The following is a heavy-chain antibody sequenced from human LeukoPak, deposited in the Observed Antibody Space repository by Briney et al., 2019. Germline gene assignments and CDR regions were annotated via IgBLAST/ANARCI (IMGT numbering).Heavy chain of an antibody. J-gene: IGHJ4*02. V-gene: IGHV4-59*01. CDR1: GGSISSYY. CDR3: ARDNGGSYYDY. Sequence: SQTLSLTCTVSGGSISSYYWSWIRQPPGKGLEWIGYIYYSGSTNYNPSLKSRVTISVDTSKNQFSLELSSVTAADTAVYYCARDNGGSYYDYWGQGTLVTVSS. CDR2: IYYSGST. D-gene: IGHD3-10*01.